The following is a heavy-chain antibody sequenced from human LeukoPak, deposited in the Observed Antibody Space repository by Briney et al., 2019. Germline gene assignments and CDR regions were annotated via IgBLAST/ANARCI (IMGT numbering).Heavy chain of an antibody. CDR1: GFTFSSYA. CDR3: AKNWND. Sequence: GGSLRLSCAASGFTFSSYAMSWVRQAPGKGLEWVSAHSGNGDTTYYAGSVKGRFTISRDTSKSTLFLQMNSLRVEDTAIYYCAKNWNDWGQGTLVTISS. D-gene: IGHD1-1*01. J-gene: IGHJ4*02. CDR2: HSGNGDTT. V-gene: IGHV3-23*01.